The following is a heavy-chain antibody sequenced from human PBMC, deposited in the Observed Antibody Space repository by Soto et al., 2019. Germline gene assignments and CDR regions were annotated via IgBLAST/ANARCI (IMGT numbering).Heavy chain of an antibody. CDR1: GGSIRDYY. V-gene: IGHV4-59*12. CDR2: IYHSGST. Sequence: TSETPSLTCTVPGGSIRDYYWGWIRQSPGKGLEWIGYIYHSGSTYYNPSLKSRVTISVDRSKNQFSLKLSSVTAADTAVYYCARVPDRWGQGTLVTVSS. D-gene: IGHD2-2*01. CDR3: ARVPDR. J-gene: IGHJ5*02.